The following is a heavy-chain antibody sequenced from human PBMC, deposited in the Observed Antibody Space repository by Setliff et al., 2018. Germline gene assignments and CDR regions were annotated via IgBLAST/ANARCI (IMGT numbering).Heavy chain of an antibody. V-gene: IGHV3-20*04. CDR3: AREPFPYYFDY. CDR2: IKWNGGDR. CDR1: GFTFDDYD. Sequence: GGSLRLSCVASGFTFDDYDMAWVRQAPGKGLEWVAGIKWNGGDRGYADSVRGRFTISRDNAKNSLHLQMDSLRAEDTALYYCAREPFPYYFDYWGQGTLVTVSS. J-gene: IGHJ4*02.